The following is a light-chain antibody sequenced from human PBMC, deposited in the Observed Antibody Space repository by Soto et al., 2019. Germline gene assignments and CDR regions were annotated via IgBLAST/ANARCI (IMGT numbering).Light chain of an antibody. CDR1: QSVSSSY. CDR2: GAS. J-gene: IGKJ4*01. Sequence: EIVLTQSPGTLSLSPGERASLSCRASQSVSSSYLAWYQQKPGQAPRLLIYGASSRATGIPDRFSGSGSGTDFTLTISRLEPEDFAVYDCQQYGSSALTFGGGTKVDI. CDR3: QQYGSSALT. V-gene: IGKV3-20*01.